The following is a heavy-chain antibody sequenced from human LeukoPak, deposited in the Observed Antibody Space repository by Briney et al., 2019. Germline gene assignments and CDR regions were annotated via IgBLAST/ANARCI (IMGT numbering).Heavy chain of an antibody. CDR3: ARAYCGGDCYPDY. CDR2: INPDGSST. V-gene: IGHV3-74*01. Sequence: GGSLRLSCATSGFTFSSYWMHWVRQAPGKGLAWVSYINPDGSSTNYADSVKGRFTISRDNSKNTLYLQMGSLRAEDMAVYYCARAYCGGDCYPDYWGQGTLVTVSS. CDR1: GFTFSSYW. J-gene: IGHJ4*02. D-gene: IGHD2-21*02.